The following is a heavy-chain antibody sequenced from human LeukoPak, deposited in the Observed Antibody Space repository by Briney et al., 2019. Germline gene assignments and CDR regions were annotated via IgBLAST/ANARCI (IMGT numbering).Heavy chain of an antibody. CDR1: GYSISSGYY. D-gene: IGHD2-2*01. Sequence: PSETLSLTCTVSGYSISSGYYWGWIRQPPGKGLEWVSAISGSGGSTYYADSVKGRFTISRDNSKNTLYLQMNSLRAEDTAVYYCAKAQGVVPAFFDYWGQGTLVTVSS. V-gene: IGHV3-23*01. CDR2: ISGSGGST. J-gene: IGHJ4*02. CDR3: AKAQGVVPAFFDY.